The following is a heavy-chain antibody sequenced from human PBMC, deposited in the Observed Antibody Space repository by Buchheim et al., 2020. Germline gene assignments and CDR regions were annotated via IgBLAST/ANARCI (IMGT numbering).Heavy chain of an antibody. V-gene: IGHV4-61*02. CDR1: VGSITSGSYY. CDR2: IYTSGST. J-gene: IGHJ4*02. D-gene: IGHD6-13*01. CDR3: ARDIGQQLIRN. Sequence: QVQLQESGPGLVKPSQTLSLTCTVSVGSITSGSYYWSWIRQPAGKGLELIGRIYTSGSTSYNPSLKSRVTISLDTSKNQFSLKLSSVTAADTAVYYCARDIGQQLIRNWGQGTL.